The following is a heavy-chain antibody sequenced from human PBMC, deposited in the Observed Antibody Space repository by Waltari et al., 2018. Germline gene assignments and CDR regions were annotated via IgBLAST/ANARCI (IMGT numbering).Heavy chain of an antibody. D-gene: IGHD6-19*01. J-gene: IGHJ4*02. CDR1: GGSISSYS. CDR2: IYTSGST. Sequence: QVQLQESGPGLVKPSETLSLTCTVPGGSISSYSWSWIRQPAGKGLELIGRIYTSGSTNYNPSLKSRVTMSVDTSKNQFSLKLSSVTAADTAVYYCARDYSRVAGPSRTYYFDYWGQGTLVTVSS. V-gene: IGHV4-4*07. CDR3: ARDYSRVAGPSRTYYFDY.